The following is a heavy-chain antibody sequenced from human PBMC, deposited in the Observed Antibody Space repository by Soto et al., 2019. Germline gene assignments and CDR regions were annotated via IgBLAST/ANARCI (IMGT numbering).Heavy chain of an antibody. CDR3: ARGAPILFDY. CDR2: IWYDGSNK. CDR1: GFTFSSYG. Sequence: QVQLVESGGNVVQPGRSLRLSCAASGFTFSSYGMHWVRQAPGKGLEWVAVIWYDGSNKYYADSVKGRFTISRDNSKNTLYLQMNSLRAEDTAVYYWARGAPILFDYWGQGTLVTVSS. J-gene: IGHJ4*02. D-gene: IGHD3-3*02. V-gene: IGHV3-33*01.